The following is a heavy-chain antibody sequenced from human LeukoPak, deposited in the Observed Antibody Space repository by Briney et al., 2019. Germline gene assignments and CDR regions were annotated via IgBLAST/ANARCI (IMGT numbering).Heavy chain of an antibody. CDR2: INRPGIT. CDR3: ARSEDCGSSSCYWFGP. D-gene: IGHD2-2*01. J-gene: IGHJ5*02. V-gene: IGHV4-34*01. CDR1: GGSFSGYY. Sequence: PSETLSLTCAVYGGSFSGYYWSWIRQCPGKGLEWIGEINRPGITKYNPSLESRVTISLDTSKNQFSLRLTSATAADTAMYYCARSEDCGSSSCYWFGPWGQGTPVTVSS.